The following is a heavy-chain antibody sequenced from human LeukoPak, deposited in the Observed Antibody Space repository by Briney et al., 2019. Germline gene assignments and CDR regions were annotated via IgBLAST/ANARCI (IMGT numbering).Heavy chain of an antibody. CDR1: GYTFTSYD. CDR2: ISAYNGNT. Sequence: GASVKVSCKASGYTFTSYDINWVRQATGQGLEWMGWISAYNGNTNYAQKLQGRVTMTTDTSTSTAYMEPRSLRSDDTAVYYCARSGYCSSTSCYSPANYYYYYGMDVWGQGTTVTVSS. V-gene: IGHV1-18*01. J-gene: IGHJ6*02. D-gene: IGHD2-2*01. CDR3: ARSGYCSSTSCYSPANYYYYYGMDV.